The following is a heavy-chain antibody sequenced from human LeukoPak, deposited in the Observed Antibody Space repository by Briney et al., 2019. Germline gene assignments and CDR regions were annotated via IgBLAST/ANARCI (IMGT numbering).Heavy chain of an antibody. Sequence: GGSLRLSCGASGFTFRTYAMSWVRQAPGKGLEWVSGISDGGGRTFYAESVKGRFTVSRDNSKNTLYLRMNSLRAEGTAIYYCTKNQILDDTGSWYAYWGQGTLVTVSS. CDR3: TKNQILDDTGSWYAY. D-gene: IGHD6-13*01. V-gene: IGHV3-23*01. CDR2: ISDGGGRT. J-gene: IGHJ4*02. CDR1: GFTFRTYA.